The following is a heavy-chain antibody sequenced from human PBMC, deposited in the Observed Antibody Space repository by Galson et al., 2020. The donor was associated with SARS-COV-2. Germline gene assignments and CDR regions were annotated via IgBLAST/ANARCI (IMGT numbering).Heavy chain of an antibody. CDR3: AKIGGRITEDEYYNYRMDV. D-gene: IGHD3-3*01. Sequence: TGGSLRLPCVASGFSYNTYGMHWVRQAPGKGLEWLAVIPYGGSKKYYAASVKGRCTISRDNSENTLYLQMDSLRDDDSAVYYCAKIGGRITEDEYYNYRMDVGGQGTTGTV. V-gene: IGHV3-30*18. CDR2: IPYGGSKK. J-gene: IGHJ6*02. CDR1: GFSYNTYG.